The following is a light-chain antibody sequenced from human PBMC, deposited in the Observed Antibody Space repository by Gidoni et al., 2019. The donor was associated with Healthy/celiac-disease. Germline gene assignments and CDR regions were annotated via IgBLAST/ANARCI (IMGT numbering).Light chain of an antibody. CDR3: SSDAGNSTRRVV. V-gene: IGLV2-14*01. CDR2: EVS. CDR1: SSDVGGYNY. Sequence: QSALTQPASVSGSPGPSITISCTGNSSDVGGYNYVSWYQQHPGKAPKLLIYEVSKRPSGVSNRFTGSKSGNTASLTSAGLTAEDKADYYCSSDAGNSTRRVVFGGGTKLTVL. J-gene: IGLJ2*01.